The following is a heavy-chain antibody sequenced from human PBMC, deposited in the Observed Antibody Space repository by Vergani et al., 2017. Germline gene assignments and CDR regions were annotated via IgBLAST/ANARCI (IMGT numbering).Heavy chain of an antibody. D-gene: IGHD4-23*01. CDR3: ARAVSTTVGDPPGY. V-gene: IGHV3-13*01. CDR2: FGTAGDT. CDR1: GFTFSSYD. J-gene: IGHJ4*02. Sequence: EVQLVESGGGLVQPGGSLRLSCAASGFTFSSYDMHWVRQATGKGLEWFSAFGTAGDTYYPGSVKGRFTISRENAKNSLYLQMNSLRAGDTAIYYCARAVSTTVGDPPGYWGQGTLVTVSS.